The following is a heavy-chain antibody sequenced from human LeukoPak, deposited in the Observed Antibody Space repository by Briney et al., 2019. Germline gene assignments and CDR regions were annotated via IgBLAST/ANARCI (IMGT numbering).Heavy chain of an antibody. Sequence: PSETLSLTCTVSGGSISSGGYSWSWIRQHPGKGLEWIGYIYYSRSTYSNPSLKSRVTISVDTSKNQFSLKLSSVTAADTAVYYCARELRTSKNYYYDSSGPMDVWGQGTTVTVSS. CDR3: ARELRTSKNYYYDSSGPMDV. D-gene: IGHD3-22*01. J-gene: IGHJ6*02. V-gene: IGHV4-31*03. CDR1: GGSISSGGYS. CDR2: IYYSRST.